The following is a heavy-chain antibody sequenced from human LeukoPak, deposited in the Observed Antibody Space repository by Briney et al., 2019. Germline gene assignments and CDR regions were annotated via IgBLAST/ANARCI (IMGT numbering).Heavy chain of an antibody. D-gene: IGHD2-15*01. CDR2: IRSKANSYAT. Sequence: PGGSLRLSCAASGFTFSGSATHWVRQASGKGLEWVGRIRSKANSYATAYAASVKGRFTISRDDSKNTAYLQMNSLKTEDTAVYYCTRCSGGSCNEDYWGQGTLVIVSS. CDR1: GFTFSGSA. J-gene: IGHJ4*02. CDR3: TRCSGGSCNEDY. V-gene: IGHV3-73*01.